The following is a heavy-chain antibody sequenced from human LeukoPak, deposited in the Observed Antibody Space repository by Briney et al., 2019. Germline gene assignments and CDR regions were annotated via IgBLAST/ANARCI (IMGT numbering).Heavy chain of an antibody. D-gene: IGHD3-3*01. J-gene: IGHJ4*02. CDR3: ARERQHDFWSGYFGY. CDR2: ISYDGSNK. Sequence: GGSLRLSCAASGFTFSSYAMHWVRQAPGKGLEWVAVISYDGSNKYYADSVKGRFTISRDNSKNTLYLQMDSLRAEDTAVFYCARERQHDFWSGYFGYWGQGTLVTVSS. CDR1: GFTFSSYA. V-gene: IGHV3-30-3*01.